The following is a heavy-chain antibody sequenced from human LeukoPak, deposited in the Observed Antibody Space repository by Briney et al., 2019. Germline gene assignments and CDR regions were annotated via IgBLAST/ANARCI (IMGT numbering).Heavy chain of an antibody. Sequence: SETLSLTCSVSGGSISRSSYYWGWIRQPPGKGLEWIGSLYNTETTYYNPSLQSRVTISVDTSKNQFSLKLSSVTAADTAVYYCARGGGAGLQYGMDVWGQGTTVTVSS. CDR2: LYNTETT. D-gene: IGHD5-24*01. V-gene: IGHV4-39*07. CDR3: ARGGGAGLQYGMDV. CDR1: GGSISRSSYY. J-gene: IGHJ6*02.